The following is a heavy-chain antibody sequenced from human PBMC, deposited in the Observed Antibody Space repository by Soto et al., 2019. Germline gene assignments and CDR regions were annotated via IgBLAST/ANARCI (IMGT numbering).Heavy chain of an antibody. CDR2: IIPIFGTA. D-gene: IGHD3-22*01. V-gene: IGHV1-69*13. CDR1: GGTFSSYA. CDR3: ARDYYDSSGSPYGMDV. Sequence: ASVKVSCKASGGTFSSYAISWVRQAPGEGLEWMGGIIPIFGTANYAQKFQGRVTIPADESTSTAYMELSSLRSEDTAVYYCARDYYDSSGSPYGMDVWGQGTTVTVSS. J-gene: IGHJ6*02.